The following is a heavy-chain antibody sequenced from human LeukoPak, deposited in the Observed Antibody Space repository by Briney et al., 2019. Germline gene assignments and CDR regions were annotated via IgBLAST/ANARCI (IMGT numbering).Heavy chain of an antibody. CDR1: GGSISSYS. CDR2: IYDSGST. V-gene: IGHV4-59*08. D-gene: IGHD3-10*01. Sequence: PSETLSLTCTVSGGSISSYSWSWIRQAPGKGLEWIGYIYDSGSTNYNPSLKSRVTISGDTPKNQFSLKLSSVTAAGTAVYYCARQSDYYGSGSYYKYFDYWGQGTLVTVSS. CDR3: ARQSDYYGSGSYYKYFDY. J-gene: IGHJ4*02.